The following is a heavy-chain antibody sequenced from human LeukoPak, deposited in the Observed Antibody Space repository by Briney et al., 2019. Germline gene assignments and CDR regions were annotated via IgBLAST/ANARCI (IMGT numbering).Heavy chain of an antibody. CDR2: INPNSGGT. CDR1: GYTFTGYY. V-gene: IGHV1-2*02. J-gene: IGHJ6*02. Sequence: ASVTVSCKASGYTFTGYYMHWVRQAPGQGLEWMGWINPNSGGTNYAQKFQGRVTMTRDTSISTAYMELSRLRSDDTAVYYCAHIAAADTYYYYGMDVWGQGTTVTVSS. CDR3: AHIAAADTYYYYGMDV. D-gene: IGHD6-13*01.